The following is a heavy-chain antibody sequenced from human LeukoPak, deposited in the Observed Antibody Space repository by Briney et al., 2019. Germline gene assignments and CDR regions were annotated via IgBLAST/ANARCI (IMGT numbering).Heavy chain of an antibody. J-gene: IGHJ4*02. D-gene: IGHD6-13*01. CDR1: GYSFTSYW. V-gene: IGHV5-51*01. CDR2: IYPGDSDT. CDR3: ARRVGSSSWFFDY. Sequence: GESLKISCKGSGYSFTSYWIAWVRQMPRKGLEWMGIIYPGDSDTRYSPSFQGQVTISADKSISTAYLQWSSLKASDTAMYYCARRVGSSSWFFDYWGQGTLVTVSS.